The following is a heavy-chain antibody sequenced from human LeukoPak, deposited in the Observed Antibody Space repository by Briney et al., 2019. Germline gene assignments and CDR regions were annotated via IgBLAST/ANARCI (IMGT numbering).Heavy chain of an antibody. D-gene: IGHD1-26*01. CDR2: IIPIFGTA. CDR3: ARDLGSGSSYYFDY. Sequence: SVKVSCKASGYTFTSYGISWVRQAPGQGLEWMGGIIPIFGTANYAQKFQGRVTITTDESTSTAYMELSSLRSEDTAVYYCARDLGSGSSYYFDYWGQGTLVTVSS. J-gene: IGHJ4*02. CDR1: GYTFTSYG. V-gene: IGHV1-69*05.